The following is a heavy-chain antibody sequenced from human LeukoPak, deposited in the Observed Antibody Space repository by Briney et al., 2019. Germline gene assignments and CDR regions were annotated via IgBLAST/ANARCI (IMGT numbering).Heavy chain of an antibody. CDR2: ISAYNGNT. V-gene: IGHV1-18*01. D-gene: IGHD2-15*01. CDR1: GYTFTSYG. J-gene: IGHJ4*02. Sequence: ASVKVSCKASGYTFTSYGISWVRQAPGQGLEWMGWISAYNGNTNYAQKLQGRVTMTTDTSTSTAYMELRSLTSDDTAVYYCARDDCSGGACSGGYYFDYWGQGSLVVVTA. CDR3: ARDDCSGGACSGGYYFDY.